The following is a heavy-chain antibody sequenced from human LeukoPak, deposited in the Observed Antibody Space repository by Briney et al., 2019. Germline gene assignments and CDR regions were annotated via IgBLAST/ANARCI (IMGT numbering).Heavy chain of an antibody. CDR1: GYSFTSYW. V-gene: IGHV5-51*01. CDR2: IYPGDSDT. Sequence: GESLKISCKGSGYSFTSYWIGWVRQMPGKGLEWMGIIYPGDSDTRYSPSFQGQVTISADKSISTAYLQWSSLKASDTAMYYCARSNSSGSFRGWFDYWGQGTLVTVSS. D-gene: IGHD6-19*01. J-gene: IGHJ4*02. CDR3: ARSNSSGSFRGWFDY.